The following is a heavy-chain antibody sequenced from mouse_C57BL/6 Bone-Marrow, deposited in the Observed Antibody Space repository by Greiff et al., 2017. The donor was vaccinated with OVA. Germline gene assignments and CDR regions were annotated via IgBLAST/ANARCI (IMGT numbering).Heavy chain of an antibody. D-gene: IGHD1-1*01. J-gene: IGHJ1*03. CDR2: INPNNGGT. CDR1: GYTFTDYN. Sequence: VQLQQSGPELVKPGASVKIPCKASGYTFTDYNMDWVKQSHGQSLEWIGDINPNNGGTIYNQKFKGKATLTVDKSSSTAYMELRSLTSEDTAVYYCARPSIYYYGSSSWYCDVWGTGTTVTVSS. V-gene: IGHV1-18*01. CDR3: ARPSIYYYGSSSWYCDV.